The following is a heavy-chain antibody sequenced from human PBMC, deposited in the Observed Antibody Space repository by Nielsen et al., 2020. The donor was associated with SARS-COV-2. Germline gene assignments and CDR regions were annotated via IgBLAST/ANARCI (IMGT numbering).Heavy chain of an antibody. J-gene: IGHJ4*02. CDR1: GFTFDDYA. V-gene: IGHV3-9*01. D-gene: IGHD6-19*01. CDR3: AKSGGWYEVFDY. CDR2: ISWNSGSI. Sequence: GGSLRLSCAASGFTFDDYALHWVRQAPGKGLEWVSGISWNSGSIDYADSVKGRFTISRDNSKNTLYLQMNSLRAEDTAVYYCAKSGGWYEVFDYWGQGTLVTVSS.